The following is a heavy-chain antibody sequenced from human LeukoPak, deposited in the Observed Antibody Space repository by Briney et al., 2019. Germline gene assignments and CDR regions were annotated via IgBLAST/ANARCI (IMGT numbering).Heavy chain of an antibody. Sequence: GESLKISRNVSGYSFTSYWIGWVRQMPGKGLEWMAIIYPGDSDTRYSPSLQGQVTISADKSISTAYLQWSSLKASDTAMYYCARSSDSSGYYDYFDYWGQGTLVTVSS. D-gene: IGHD3-22*01. CDR2: IYPGDSDT. J-gene: IGHJ4*02. CDR1: GYSFTSYW. V-gene: IGHV5-51*01. CDR3: ARSSDSSGYYDYFDY.